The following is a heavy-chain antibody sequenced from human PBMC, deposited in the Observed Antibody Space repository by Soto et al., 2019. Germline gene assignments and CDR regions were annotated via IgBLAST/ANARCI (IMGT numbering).Heavy chain of an antibody. CDR3: ARVSSSIVVVPDYGMDV. J-gene: IGHJ6*02. CDR1: GCTFISHG. Sequence: ASVKVSCKASGCTFISHGITWVRQAPGQGLEWMGWISVKNGNTKYAQKVHDRVTMTTDTSTSTAYLEVRSLRSYDTAVYYCARVSSSIVVVPDYGMDVWGQGTTVTVSS. V-gene: IGHV1-18*04. CDR2: ISVKNGNT. D-gene: IGHD2-2*01.